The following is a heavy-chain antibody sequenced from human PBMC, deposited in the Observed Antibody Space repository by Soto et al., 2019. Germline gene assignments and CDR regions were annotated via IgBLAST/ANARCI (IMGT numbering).Heavy chain of an antibody. V-gene: IGHV4-39*01. CDR3: WRTPDVLTGYYDAFYI. J-gene: IGHJ3*02. CDR2: IYSSGST. CDR1: GGSVSNNTYY. D-gene: IGHD3-9*01. Sequence: HLQLEESGPGLVKPSETLSLTCTVSGGSVSNNTYYWGWIRQPPGKGLEWIGSIYSSGSTNYHPSLNSRVTISVDTSKNEFSLKLTSVTAADTAVYYCWRTPDVLTGYYDAFYIWGQGTAVTVSS.